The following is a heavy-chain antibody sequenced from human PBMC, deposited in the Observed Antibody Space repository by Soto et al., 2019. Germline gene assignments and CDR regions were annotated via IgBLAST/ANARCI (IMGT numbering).Heavy chain of an antibody. CDR1: GGTFSSYA. V-gene: IGHV1-69*13. CDR2: IIPIFGTA. D-gene: IGHD6-19*01. Sequence: ASVKVSCKASGGTFSSYAISWVRQAPGQGLEWMGGIIPIFGTANYAQKFQGRVTITADESTSTAYMELSSLRSEDTAVYYCARSEAVAGPKRNNWFDPWGQGTLVTVSS. J-gene: IGHJ5*02. CDR3: ARSEAVAGPKRNNWFDP.